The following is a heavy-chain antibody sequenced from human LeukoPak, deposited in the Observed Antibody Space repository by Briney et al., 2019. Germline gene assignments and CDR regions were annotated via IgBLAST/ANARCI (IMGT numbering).Heavy chain of an antibody. Sequence: PGGSLRLSCAASGFTFSSYEINWVRQAPGQGLEWVSYVSSSGRTKYYADSVKGRFTVSRDNAKNSLYLQMNSLRVEDTAVYYCARAPPAAGGFDYWGQGTLATVSS. V-gene: IGHV3-48*03. CDR1: GFTFSSYE. CDR3: ARAPPAAGGFDY. J-gene: IGHJ4*02. D-gene: IGHD6-19*01. CDR2: VSSSGRTK.